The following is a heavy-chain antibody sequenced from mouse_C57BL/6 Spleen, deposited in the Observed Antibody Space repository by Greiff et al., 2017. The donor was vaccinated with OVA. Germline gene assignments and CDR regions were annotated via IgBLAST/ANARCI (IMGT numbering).Heavy chain of an antibody. CDR1: GYTFTSYW. J-gene: IGHJ1*03. CDR3: ARNTEGFSWYFDV. V-gene: IGHV1-72*01. Sequence: QVQLQQPGAELVKPGASVTLSCKASGYTFTSYWMHWVKQRPGRGLEWIGRIDPNSGGTKYNEKFKSKATLTVDKPSSTAYMPLSSLTSEDSAVYYCARNTEGFSWYFDVWGTGTTVTVSS. CDR2: IDPNSGGT.